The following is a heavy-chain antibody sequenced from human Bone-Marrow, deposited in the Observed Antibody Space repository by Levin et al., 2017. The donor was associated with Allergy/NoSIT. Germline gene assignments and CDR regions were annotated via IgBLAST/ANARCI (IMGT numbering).Heavy chain of an antibody. D-gene: IGHD2-15*01. J-gene: IGHJ6*02. Sequence: PSETLSLTCLVSGGSISSGASYWSWIRQLPGKGLEWIGHIHYSGSPYYTPSLKSRLTISVDTSRNQFSLNLKSVTAADTAVYFCARDQGLQRYCNDGRCYTANYGMDVWGQGTTVTVSS. V-gene: IGHV4-31*02. CDR1: GGSISSGASY. CDR2: IHYSGSP. CDR3: ARDQGLQRYCNDGRCYTANYGMDV.